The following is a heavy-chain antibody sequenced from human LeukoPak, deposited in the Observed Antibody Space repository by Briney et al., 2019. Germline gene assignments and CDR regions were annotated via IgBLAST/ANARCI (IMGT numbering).Heavy chain of an antibody. CDR3: ARDRSSYEYYFDH. Sequence: GGSLRLSCAASGFTFNSYAVHWVRQAPGKGLEWVAVISYDGSNKYYADSVKGRFTISRDNSKNTVYLQMNSLRAEDTAVFYCARDRSSYEYYFDHWGQGTLVTVSS. J-gene: IGHJ4*02. CDR1: GFTFNSYA. D-gene: IGHD5-12*01. V-gene: IGHV3-30-3*01. CDR2: ISYDGSNK.